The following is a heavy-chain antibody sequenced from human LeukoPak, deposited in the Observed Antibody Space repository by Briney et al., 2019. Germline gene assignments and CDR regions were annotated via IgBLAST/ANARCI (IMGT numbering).Heavy chain of an antibody. CDR3: ARSGRGGAFDI. V-gene: IGHV3-9*01. CDR2: ISWNSGSI. Sequence: GRSLRLSCAASGFTFDDYAMHWVRQAPGKGLEWVSGISWNSGSIGYADSVKGRFTISRDNAKNSLYLQMNRLRAEDTAVYYCARSGRGGAFDIWGQGTMVTVSS. CDR1: GFTFDDYA. J-gene: IGHJ3*02. D-gene: IGHD1-26*01.